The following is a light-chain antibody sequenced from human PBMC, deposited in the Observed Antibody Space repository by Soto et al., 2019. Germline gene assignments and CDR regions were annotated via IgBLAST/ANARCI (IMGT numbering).Light chain of an antibody. CDR1: QTIRRW. Sequence: DIEMTQSPSTLSASVGARLTITCRASQTIRRWLAWYQQRPGKAPKVLIYDASTLESGVPARFSGSGSETEFTLTISSLQPEDSATYYCQHYNSDPWTFGQGTKVEIK. CDR3: QHYNSDPWT. J-gene: IGKJ1*01. V-gene: IGKV1-5*01. CDR2: DAS.